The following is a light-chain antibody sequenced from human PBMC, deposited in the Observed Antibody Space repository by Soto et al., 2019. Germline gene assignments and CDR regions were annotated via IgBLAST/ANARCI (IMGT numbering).Light chain of an antibody. Sequence: DIQMTQSPSSLSASVVDRVTITFQASQDIDKYLNWYQQKPGKAPKLLIDDVTNLETGVPSRFSGSGSGTHFTFTIGSLQPEDIATYYCQQYYDLPITFGQGTRLEIK. J-gene: IGKJ5*01. V-gene: IGKV1-33*01. CDR1: QDIDKY. CDR2: DVT. CDR3: QQYYDLPIT.